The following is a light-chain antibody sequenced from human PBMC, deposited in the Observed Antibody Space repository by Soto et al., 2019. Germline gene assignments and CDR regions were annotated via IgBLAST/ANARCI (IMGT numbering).Light chain of an antibody. CDR1: QSVSSN. J-gene: IGKJ1*01. Sequence: EIVMTQSTATLSVYPGETATLSCWASQSVSSNLAWYQQKPGQAPRLLIYGASTRATDIPARFSGSGSGTEFTLTISSLQSEDFAVYYCQQYNNFWTFGQGTKVEIK. V-gene: IGKV3-15*01. CDR3: QQYNNFWT. CDR2: GAS.